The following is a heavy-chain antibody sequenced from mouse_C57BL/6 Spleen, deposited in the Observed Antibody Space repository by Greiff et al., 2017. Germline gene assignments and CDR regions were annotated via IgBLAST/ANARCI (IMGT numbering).Heavy chain of an antibody. D-gene: IGHD1-1*01. CDR2: IYPGSGNT. Sequence: QVQLQQSGPELVKPGASVKISCTASGYSFTSYYIHWVKQRPGQGLEWIGWIYPGSGNTKYNEKFKGKATLTADTSSSTAYMQLSSLTSEDSAVYYCADYGSTAWFAYWGQGTLVTVSA. V-gene: IGHV1-66*01. CDR3: ADYGSTAWFAY. CDR1: GYSFTSYY. J-gene: IGHJ3*01.